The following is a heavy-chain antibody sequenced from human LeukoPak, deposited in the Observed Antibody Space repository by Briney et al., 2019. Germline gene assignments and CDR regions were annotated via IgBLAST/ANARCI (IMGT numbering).Heavy chain of an antibody. CDR1: GGSISSGGHS. CDR2: IYHSGSGST. CDR3: ARTNDFWSGPTLDV. V-gene: IGHV4-30-2*01. D-gene: IGHD3-3*01. Sequence: SQTLSLTCTVSGGSISSGGHSWSWIRQPPGKGLEWIGYIYHSGSGSTYYNPSLKSRVTISIDKSKNQFSLKLNSVTAADTAVYYCARTNDFWSGPTLDVWGQGTTVTVSS. J-gene: IGHJ6*02.